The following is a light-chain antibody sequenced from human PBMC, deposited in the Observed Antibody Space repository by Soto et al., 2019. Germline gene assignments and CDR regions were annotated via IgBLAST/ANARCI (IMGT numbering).Light chain of an antibody. J-gene: IGKJ5*01. CDR2: AAS. Sequence: DIQMTQSPSSLSASVGDRVTITCRASQCIRSYLNWYQQKPGKAPKLLIYAASSLQSGVPSRFSGGGSGTDVTLTISSLQPEDFATYYCQQSYSTPITFGQGTRLEIK. CDR3: QQSYSTPIT. V-gene: IGKV1-39*01. CDR1: QCIRSY.